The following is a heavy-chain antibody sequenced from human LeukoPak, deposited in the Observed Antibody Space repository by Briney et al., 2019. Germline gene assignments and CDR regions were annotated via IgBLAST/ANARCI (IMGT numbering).Heavy chain of an antibody. CDR3: AKGGKGFPLGLRFDS. Sequence: SETLSLTCTLSGGSISTYYWSWIRQPPGKGLEWIGYIYYSGSTNYNPSLKSRVTISVDTSKNQFSLNLTSLTAADTAVYYCAKGGKGFPLGLRFDSWGQGTLVSVSS. CDR2: IYYSGST. J-gene: IGHJ4*02. V-gene: IGHV4-59*01. CDR1: GGSISTYY. D-gene: IGHD2-21*01.